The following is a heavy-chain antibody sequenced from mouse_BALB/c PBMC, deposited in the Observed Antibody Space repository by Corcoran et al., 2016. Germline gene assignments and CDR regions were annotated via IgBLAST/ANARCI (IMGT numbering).Heavy chain of an antibody. CDR3: ARRGRGDY. J-gene: IGHJ4*01. Sequence: QIQLVQSGPALKKPGETVKISCKASGYTFTGNSMHGVKQAPGKGLKWLSWINTGTGEPTYADDVKGRFAFSLETSASTADLQINNLKNEDTATYVCARRGRGDYGGQGTSVTVS. CDR2: INTGTGEP. CDR1: GYTFTGNS. V-gene: IGHV9-2-1*01.